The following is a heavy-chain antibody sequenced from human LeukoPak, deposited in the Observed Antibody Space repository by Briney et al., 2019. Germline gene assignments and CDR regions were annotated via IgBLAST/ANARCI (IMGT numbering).Heavy chain of an antibody. V-gene: IGHV1-2*02. CDR2: ISPNSGGT. Sequence: ASVKVSCKASGYTFTGYYIHWVRQAPGQGLEWMGWISPNSGGTNYAQKFQGRVTMTRDTSISTAYMELSRLRSDDTAVYYCARVSKMITFGGVNDAFDIWGQGTMVTVSS. J-gene: IGHJ3*02. D-gene: IGHD3-16*01. CDR1: GYTFTGYY. CDR3: ARVSKMITFGGVNDAFDI.